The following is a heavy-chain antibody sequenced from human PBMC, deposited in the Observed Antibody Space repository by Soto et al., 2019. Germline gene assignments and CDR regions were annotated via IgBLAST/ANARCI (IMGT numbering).Heavy chain of an antibody. CDR3: ATPNLSSTPY. CDR2: IYYSGST. Sequence: PSETLSLTCTVSGGSISSSSYYWGWIRQPPGKGLEWIGSIYYSGSTYYNPSLKIRVTISVDTSKNQFSLKLSSVTAADTAVYYCATPNLSSTPYWGQGTLVTVSS. CDR1: GGSISSSSYY. D-gene: IGHD2-2*01. V-gene: IGHV4-39*01. J-gene: IGHJ4*02.